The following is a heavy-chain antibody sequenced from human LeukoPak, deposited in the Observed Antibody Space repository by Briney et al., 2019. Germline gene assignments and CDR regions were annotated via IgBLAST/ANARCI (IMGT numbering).Heavy chain of an antibody. J-gene: IGHJ4*02. Sequence: PGGSLRLSCAPSGFTFDNFAMTWVRQAPGKGLEWVSEITGSGGSTYYADSVKGRFTISRDNSKKTLYLQMNSLRAETKAIYYCARGLFGFDFWGQGTLVTVSS. CDR3: ARGLFGFDF. CDR1: GFTFDNFA. V-gene: IGHV3-23*01. CDR2: ITGSGGST. D-gene: IGHD3-10*01.